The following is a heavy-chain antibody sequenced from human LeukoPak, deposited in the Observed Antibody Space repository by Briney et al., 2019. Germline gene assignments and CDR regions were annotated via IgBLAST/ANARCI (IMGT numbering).Heavy chain of an antibody. CDR2: IKSKNVGGTA. D-gene: IGHD6-19*01. J-gene: IGHJ3*02. CDR1: GFTYNNAW. Sequence: PGGSLRLSCEASGFTYNNAWMTWVRQAPGKGLEWLGRIKSKNVGGTADYADPVKGRFTISRDDSKNTLYLQMNNLKTEDTAVYYCTTDLTPSKYSSGWYGALDIWGQGTMVTVSS. V-gene: IGHV3-15*01. CDR3: TTDLTPSKYSSGWYGALDI.